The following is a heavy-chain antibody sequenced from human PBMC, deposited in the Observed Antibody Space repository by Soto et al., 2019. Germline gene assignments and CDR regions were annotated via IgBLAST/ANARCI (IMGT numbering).Heavy chain of an antibody. CDR2: INHSGST. J-gene: IGHJ6*02. CDR1: GGSISSYY. D-gene: IGHD3-10*01. Sequence: PSETLSLTCTVSGGSISSYYWSWIRQPPGKGLEWIGEINHSGSTNYNPSLKSRVTISVDTSKNQFSLKLSSVTAADTAVYYCARRQLLWFGENYYYGMDVWGQGTTVTVSS. CDR3: ARRQLLWFGENYYYGMDV. V-gene: IGHV4-34*01.